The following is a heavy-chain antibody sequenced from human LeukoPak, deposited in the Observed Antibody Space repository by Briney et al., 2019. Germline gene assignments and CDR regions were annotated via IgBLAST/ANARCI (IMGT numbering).Heavy chain of an antibody. V-gene: IGHV3-23*01. CDR3: AKSMVRGVIMAYYFDY. D-gene: IGHD3-10*01. J-gene: IGHJ4*02. CDR1: GFTFSSYA. Sequence: GGSLRLSCAASGFTFSSYAMSWVRQAPGKGLEWVSDISGSGGSTYYADSVKGRFTISRDNSKNTLYLQMNSLRAEDTAVYYCAKSMVRGVIMAYYFDYWGQGTLVTVSS. CDR2: ISGSGGST.